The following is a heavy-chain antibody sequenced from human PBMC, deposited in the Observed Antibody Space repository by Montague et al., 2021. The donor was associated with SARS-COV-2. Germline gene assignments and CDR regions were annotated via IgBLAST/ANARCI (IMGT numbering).Heavy chain of an antibody. CDR3: TSGGSKFGSEFDY. Sequence: TLSLTCTVSGGSISTGRYFWSWVRQPAGKGLEWIGRIPTSGSTHYSPPLKSRVTISVDTSKNQFSLKLDSMTAADTALYYCTSGGSKFGSEFDYWGQGTLVTVSS. J-gene: IGHJ4*02. CDR1: GGSISTGRYF. D-gene: IGHD3-10*01. CDR2: IPTSGST. V-gene: IGHV4-61*02.